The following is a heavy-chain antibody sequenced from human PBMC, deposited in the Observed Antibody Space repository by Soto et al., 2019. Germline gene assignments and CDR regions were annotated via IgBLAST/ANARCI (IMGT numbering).Heavy chain of an antibody. CDR2: ISDSGST. J-gene: IGHJ4*02. D-gene: IGHD3-9*01. CDR1: GGSISSGGYY. V-gene: IGHV4-31*03. CDR3: ARTTFYDIFTAYYSLFDY. Sequence: QVQLQESGPELVKPSQTLTLTCTVSGGSISSGGYYWSWIRQHPGKGLEWIGHISDSGSTYYNPLLKSRLTISVDTSKNHFSLNLSAVSAADTAVYYCARTTFYDIFTAYYSLFDYWGQGTLVTVSS.